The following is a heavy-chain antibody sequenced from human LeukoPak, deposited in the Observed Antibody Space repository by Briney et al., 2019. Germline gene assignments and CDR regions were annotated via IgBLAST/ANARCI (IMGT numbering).Heavy chain of an antibody. CDR1: GFTFSSYA. CDR3: ARDDIVVVPAATENYYYYYMDV. D-gene: IGHD2-2*01. J-gene: IGHJ6*03. V-gene: IGHV3-30-3*01. CDR2: ISYDGSNK. Sequence: GGSLRLSCAASGFTFSSYAMHWVRQAPGKGLEWVAVISYDGSNKYYADSVKGRFTISRDNAKNSLYLQMNSLRAEDTAVYYCARDDIVVVPAATENYYYYYMDVWGKGTTVTVSS.